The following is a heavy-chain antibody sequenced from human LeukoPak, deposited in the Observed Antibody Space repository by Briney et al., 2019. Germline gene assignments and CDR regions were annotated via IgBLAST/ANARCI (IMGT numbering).Heavy chain of an antibody. CDR2: SYYSGST. CDR1: GGSISSSSYY. CDR3: TRRGGFGIEY. J-gene: IGHJ4*02. V-gene: IGHV4-39*01. Sequence: KPSETLSLTCTVSGGSISSSSYYCGWIRQPPGKGLEWIWNSYYSGSTYEIPSLKIRVTISVDTSKKTLCLRLTSVTAADTAVYYCTRRGGFGIEYWGQGTLVTVSS. D-gene: IGHD1-26*01.